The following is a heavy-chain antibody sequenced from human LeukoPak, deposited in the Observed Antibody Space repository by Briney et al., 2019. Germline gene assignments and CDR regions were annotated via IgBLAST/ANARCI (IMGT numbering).Heavy chain of an antibody. CDR1: GGSISSYY. V-gene: IGHV4-59*12. CDR3: ARDLGYSYGYGYDY. CDR2: IYYSGST. J-gene: IGHJ4*02. Sequence: PSETLSLTCTVSGGSISSYYWSWIRQPPGKGLEWIGYIYYSGSTNYNPSLKSRVTISVDTSKNQFSLKLSSVTAADTAVYYCARDLGYSYGYGYDYWGQGTLVTVSS. D-gene: IGHD5-18*01.